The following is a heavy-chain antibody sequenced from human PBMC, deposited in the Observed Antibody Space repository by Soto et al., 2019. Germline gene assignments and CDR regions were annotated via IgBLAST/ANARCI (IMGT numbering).Heavy chain of an antibody. CDR1: GYSFTSYW. D-gene: IGHD6-6*01. CDR3: ARPILGSSSYYYGMDV. V-gene: IGHV5-10-1*01. Sequence: GESLKISCKGSGYSFTSYWISWVRQMPGKGLEWMGRIDPSDSYTNYSPSFQGHVTISADKSISTAYLQWSSLKASDTAMYYCARPILGSSSYYYGMDVWGQGNKVTVSS. CDR2: IDPSDSYT. J-gene: IGHJ6*02.